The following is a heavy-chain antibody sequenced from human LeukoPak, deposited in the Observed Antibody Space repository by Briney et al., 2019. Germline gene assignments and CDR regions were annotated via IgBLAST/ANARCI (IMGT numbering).Heavy chain of an antibody. CDR3: AKDGGYRPLGDFDY. CDR1: GFTFDDYG. J-gene: IGHJ4*02. CDR2: ISGSGGST. V-gene: IGHV3-23*01. Sequence: GGSLRLSCAASGFTFDDYGMSWVRQAPGKGLEWVSGISGSGGSTYYADSVKGRFTISRDNSKNTLYLQMNSLRAEDTAVYYCAKDGGYRPLGDFDYWGQGTLVTVSS. D-gene: IGHD5-24*01.